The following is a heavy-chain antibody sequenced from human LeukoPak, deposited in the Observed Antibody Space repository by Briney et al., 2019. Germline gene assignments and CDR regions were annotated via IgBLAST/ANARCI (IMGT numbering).Heavy chain of an antibody. V-gene: IGHV3-74*01. CDR2: ISDDGKKA. Sequence: GGSLRLSCAESGFTFTSHWMHWVRQAPGKGLVWVSHISDDGKKANYADSVKGRFTISRDAAKNTLHLQMDSLRVEDTAVYYCAASFRVTGTPYPFWGQGPMVTVSS. CDR1: GFTFTSHW. D-gene: IGHD1-20*01. CDR3: AASFRVTGTPYPF. J-gene: IGHJ4*02.